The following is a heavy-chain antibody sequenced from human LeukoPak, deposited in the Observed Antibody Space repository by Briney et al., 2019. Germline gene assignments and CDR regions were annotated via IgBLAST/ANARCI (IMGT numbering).Heavy chain of an antibody. CDR3: ARAKPYDNNGYSPELRY. CDR1: GYTFTSSY. CDR2: SDPNSGAT. D-gene: IGHD3-22*01. J-gene: IGHJ4*02. V-gene: IGHV1-2*02. Sequence: ASVQVSCKTSGYTFTSSYIHWLRQAPGQGFERLGWSDPNSGATKYEHFQGRVTMTWDTSIDTAYMELTRLTSDDTAVYYCARAKPYDNNGYSPELRYWGQGTLVTVS.